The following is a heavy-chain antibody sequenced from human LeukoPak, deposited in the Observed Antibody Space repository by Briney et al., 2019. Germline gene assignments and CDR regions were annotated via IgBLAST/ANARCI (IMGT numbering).Heavy chain of an antibody. CDR1: GFTFSGYE. CDR3: AELGITMIGGV. V-gene: IGHV3-48*03. CDR2: SSSSGSTI. Sequence: PGGSLRLSCAASGFTFSGYEMNWVRQAPAKGLEWVSYSSSSGSTIYYAASVKGRFTISRDNAKNPLYLQMNSLRAEDTAVYYCAELGITMIGGVWGKGTTVTISS. J-gene: IGHJ6*04. D-gene: IGHD3-10*02.